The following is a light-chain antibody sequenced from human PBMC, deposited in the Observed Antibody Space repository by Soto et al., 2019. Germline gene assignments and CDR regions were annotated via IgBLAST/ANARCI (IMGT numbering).Light chain of an antibody. Sequence: EIVMTQSPATLSVSPGERVTLSCRASESISRNLAWYQQKPGQAPRLLIYGASSRDTGVPARFSGGGSGTEFTLTISILQSEDSAVYFCQQYMNWPPLTFGPGTKVDV. J-gene: IGKJ3*01. CDR1: ESISRN. CDR2: GAS. CDR3: QQYMNWPPLT. V-gene: IGKV3-15*01.